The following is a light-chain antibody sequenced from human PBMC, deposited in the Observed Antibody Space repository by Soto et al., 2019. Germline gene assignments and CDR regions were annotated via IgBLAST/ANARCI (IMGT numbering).Light chain of an antibody. Sequence: DIQMTQSPSSLSASVGDRFTITFRASQSISTYLNWYQQKSGNAPKLLISAASTLQSGVPSRFSGSDSGTDFTLTISSLQSEDFAVYYCQQYYSYPLTFGGGTKVDNK. CDR3: QQYYSYPLT. CDR2: AAS. J-gene: IGKJ4*01. V-gene: IGKV1-39*01. CDR1: QSISTY.